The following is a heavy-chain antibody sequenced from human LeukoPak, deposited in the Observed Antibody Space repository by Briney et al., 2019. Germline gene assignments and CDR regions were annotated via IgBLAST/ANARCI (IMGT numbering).Heavy chain of an antibody. Sequence: ASVTVSFKCSVGTFSIYAISWVRQALGQGLEWVGGIIPIFGTANYAQKFQGRVTITTDESTSTAYMELSSLRSEDTAVYYCAGRQLSYCSSTSCYFDYWGQGTLVTVSS. V-gene: IGHV1-69*05. CDR3: AGRQLSYCSSTSCYFDY. J-gene: IGHJ4*02. CDR1: VGTFSIYA. CDR2: IIPIFGTA. D-gene: IGHD2-2*01.